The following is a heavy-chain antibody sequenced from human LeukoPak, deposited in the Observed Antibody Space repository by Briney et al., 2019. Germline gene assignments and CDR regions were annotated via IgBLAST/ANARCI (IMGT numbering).Heavy chain of an antibody. CDR1: GGSVRGGY. V-gene: IGHV4-4*09. CDR2: VYTSGST. D-gene: IGHD4-11*01. Sequence: PSETLSLTCSVSGGSVRGGYWGWSREPPGRGLEWVGYVYTSGSTNYNPSLKSRVTISVDTSKSQFALKLSSVTAADTAVYYCAKSYFDYSTYYSYYFNLWGQGALVAVSS. J-gene: IGHJ4*02. CDR3: AKSYFDYSTYYSYYFNL.